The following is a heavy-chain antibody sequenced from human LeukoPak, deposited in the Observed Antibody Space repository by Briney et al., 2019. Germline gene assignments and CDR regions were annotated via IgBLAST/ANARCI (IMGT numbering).Heavy chain of an antibody. D-gene: IGHD3-3*01. CDR1: GYTFTSYG. CDR3: AREVYDFWSGYYFDY. V-gene: IGHV1-18*01. J-gene: IGHJ4*02. Sequence: ASVKVSCKASGYTFTSYGISWVRQAPGQGLEWMGWISAYNGNTNYAQKLQGRVTMTTDTSTSTAYMELRSPRSDDTAVYYCAREVYDFWSGYYFDYWGQGTLVTVSS. CDR2: ISAYNGNT.